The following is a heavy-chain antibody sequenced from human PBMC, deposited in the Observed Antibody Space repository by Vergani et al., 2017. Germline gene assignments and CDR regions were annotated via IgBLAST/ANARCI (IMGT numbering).Heavy chain of an antibody. CDR2: INPNSGGT. CDR3: ARDGHXVVVVAATHRWFDP. D-gene: IGHD2-15*01. CDR1: GYTFTGYY. Sequence: QGQLAQSGAEVKKPGSSVKVSCKASGYTFTGYYMHWVRQAPGQGLEWMGWINPNSGGTNYAQKFQGRVTMTRDTSISTAYMELSRLRSDDTAVYYCARDGHXVVVVAATHRWFDPWGQGTLVTVSS. V-gene: IGHV1-2*02. J-gene: IGHJ5*02.